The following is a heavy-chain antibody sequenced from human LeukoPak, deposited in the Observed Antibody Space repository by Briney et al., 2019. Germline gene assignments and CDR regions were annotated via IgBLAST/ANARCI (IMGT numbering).Heavy chain of an antibody. CDR1: GYTFTSYG. V-gene: IGHV1-18*01. D-gene: IGHD6-13*01. Sequence: GASVKVSCKASGYTFTSYGISWVRQAPGQGLEWMGWISAYNGNTNYAQKLQGRVTMTTDTSTSTAYMELRSLRSDDTAVYYCARDLSAYYSSSCPGYWGQGTLVTVSS. CDR2: ISAYNGNT. CDR3: ARDLSAYYSSSCPGY. J-gene: IGHJ4*02.